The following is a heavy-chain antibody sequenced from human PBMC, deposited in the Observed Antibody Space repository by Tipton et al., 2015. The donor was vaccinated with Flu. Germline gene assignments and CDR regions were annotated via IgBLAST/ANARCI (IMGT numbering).Heavy chain of an antibody. CDR1: GGSITNYY. CDR2: IYTSGST. J-gene: IGHJ4*02. CDR3: ARGAGGPATAYDC. Sequence: TLSLTCTVSGGSITNYYWSWIRQPAGKGLEWIGRIYTSGSTNYNPSLKSRVTMSVDTSKNQFSLRLSSVTAADTAVYYCARGAGGPATAYDCWGQGTLVTVSS. V-gene: IGHV4-4*07. D-gene: IGHD1-1*01.